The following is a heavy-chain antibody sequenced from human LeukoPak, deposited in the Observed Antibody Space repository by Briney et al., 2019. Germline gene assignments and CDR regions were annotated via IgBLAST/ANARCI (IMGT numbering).Heavy chain of an antibody. CDR3: ARHLSTVTTWDY. Sequence: SSETLSLTCTVSGGSISSYYWSWIRQPPGKGLEWIGYIYYSGSTNYNPSLKSRVTISVDTSKNQFSLKLSSVTAADTAVYYCARHLSTVTTWDYWGQGTLVTVSS. V-gene: IGHV4-59*08. CDR2: IYYSGST. D-gene: IGHD4-17*01. CDR1: GGSISSYY. J-gene: IGHJ4*02.